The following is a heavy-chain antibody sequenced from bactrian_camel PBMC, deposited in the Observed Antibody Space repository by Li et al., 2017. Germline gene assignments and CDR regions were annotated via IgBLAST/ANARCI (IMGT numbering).Heavy chain of an antibody. V-gene: IGHV3S53*01. CDR1: GYTISYSG. Sequence: HVQLVESGGGSVQAGGSLTLSCVVSGYTISYSGACMGWFRQAPGKERERVAVIHVDGSTTYADSVKGRFTISQDNAKNTLYLQMNSLKPDDTAMYYCAGVRVSANYCYFSSAPVEYVNWGQGTQVTVS. CDR3: AGVRVSANYCYFSSAPVEYVN. CDR2: IHVDGST. J-gene: IGHJ4*01. D-gene: IGHD2*01.